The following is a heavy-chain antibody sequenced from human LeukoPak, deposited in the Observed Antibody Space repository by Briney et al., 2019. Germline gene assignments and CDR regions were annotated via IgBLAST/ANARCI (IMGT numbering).Heavy chain of an antibody. CDR2: INHSGST. J-gene: IGHJ4*02. D-gene: IGHD3-10*01. CDR1: GGSFSGYY. V-gene: IGHV4-34*01. Sequence: PSETLSLTCAVYGGSFSGYYWSWIRQPPGKGLEWIGEINHSGSTNYNPSLKSRVTISVDTSRNQFSLKLSSVTAADTAVYYCARDRGGFDYWGQGTLVTVSS. CDR3: ARDRGGFDY.